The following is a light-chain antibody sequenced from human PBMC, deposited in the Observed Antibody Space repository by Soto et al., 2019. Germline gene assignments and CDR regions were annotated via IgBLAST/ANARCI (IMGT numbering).Light chain of an antibody. Sequence: QSVLTQPPSASGTPGQRVTISCSGSNSNIGNNPVNWYQQFPGTAPILLIYTNKQRPSGVPDRFSGSTSGTSASLAISGLQSEDEADYYCAAWDDSLNGWVFGGGTKLTVL. J-gene: IGLJ3*02. CDR1: NSNIGNNP. V-gene: IGLV1-44*01. CDR2: TNK. CDR3: AAWDDSLNGWV.